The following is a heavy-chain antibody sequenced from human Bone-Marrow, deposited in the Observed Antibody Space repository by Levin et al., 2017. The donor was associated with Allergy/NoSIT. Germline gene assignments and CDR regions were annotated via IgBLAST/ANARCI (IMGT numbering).Heavy chain of an antibody. D-gene: IGHD1-26*01. CDR3: ARYSGQGVGY. Sequence: SQTLSLTCAVYGGSFCGYYWSWIRQPPGKGLEWIGEINHSGSTNYNPSLKSRVTISVDTSKNQFSLKLSALTAAETAVYYCARYSGQGVGYWGQGTLVTVSS. CDR1: GGSFCGYY. V-gene: IGHV4-34*01. J-gene: IGHJ4*02. CDR2: INHSGST.